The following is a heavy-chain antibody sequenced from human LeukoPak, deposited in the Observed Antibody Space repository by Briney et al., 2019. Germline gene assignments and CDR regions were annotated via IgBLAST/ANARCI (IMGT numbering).Heavy chain of an antibody. Sequence: GGSLRLSCAASGFTFSSYWMSWVRQAPGKGLEWVASIKQDGSEKDYVDSVKGRFTISRDNAKNSLYLQMNSLRAEDTAVYYCARERITMIVVGGLWRSSPAYYFDYWSQGTLVTVSS. CDR2: IKQDGSEK. V-gene: IGHV3-7*01. CDR3: ARERITMIVVGGLWRSSPAYYFDY. D-gene: IGHD3-22*01. CDR1: GFTFSSYW. J-gene: IGHJ4*02.